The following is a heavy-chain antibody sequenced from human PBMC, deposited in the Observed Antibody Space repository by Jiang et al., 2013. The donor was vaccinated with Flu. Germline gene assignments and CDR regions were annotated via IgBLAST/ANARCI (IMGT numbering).Heavy chain of an antibody. D-gene: IGHD3-22*01. V-gene: IGHV3-30-3*01. Sequence: SGGGVVQPGRSLRLSCAASGFTFSSYAMHWVRQAPGKGLEWVAVISYDGSNKYYADSVKGRFTISRDNSKNTLYLQMNSLRAEDTAVYYCARDPVDYYDSSGGAFDIWGQGTMVTVSS. CDR2: ISYDGSNK. J-gene: IGHJ3*02. CDR3: ARDPVDYYDSSGGAFDI. CDR1: GFTFSSYA.